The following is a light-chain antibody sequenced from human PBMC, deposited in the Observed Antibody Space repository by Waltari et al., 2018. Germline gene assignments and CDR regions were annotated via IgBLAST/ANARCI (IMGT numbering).Light chain of an antibody. CDR3: SSYASSNTWV. Sequence: YQHYASKAPKFMILDVSNRPAVVSTRFSGSKSGNTASLTISGLQAEDEADYYCSSYASSNTWVFGGGTKLTVL. CDR2: DVS. V-gene: IGLV2-14*03. J-gene: IGLJ3*02.